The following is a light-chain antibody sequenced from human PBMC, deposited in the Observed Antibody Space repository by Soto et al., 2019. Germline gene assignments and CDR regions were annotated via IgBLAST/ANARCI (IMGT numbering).Light chain of an antibody. CDR1: SSDVGSYNL. CDR3: CSYAGSSTVV. V-gene: IGLV2-23*01. Sequence: QSALTQPASVSGSPGQSITISCTGTSSDVGSYNLVSWYQQHPGTAPKLMIYEGSKRPSGVSNRFSGSKSGNTASLTISGLQAEDAADYCGCSYAGSSTVVFGGGTKLTVL. CDR2: EGS. J-gene: IGLJ2*01.